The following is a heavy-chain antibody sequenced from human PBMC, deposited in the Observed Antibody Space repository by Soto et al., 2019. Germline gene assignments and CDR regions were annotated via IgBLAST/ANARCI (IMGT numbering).Heavy chain of an antibody. Sequence: SETLSLTCTVSGGSISSGGYYWSWIRQHPGKGLEWIGYIYYSGSTYYNPSLKSRVTISVDTSKNQFSLKLSSVTAADKAVYYCARYVTPQYDSSGYYGPGWFDPWGQGTLVTVSS. V-gene: IGHV4-31*03. D-gene: IGHD3-22*01. J-gene: IGHJ5*02. CDR1: GGSISSGGYY. CDR3: ARYVTPQYDSSGYYGPGWFDP. CDR2: IYYSGST.